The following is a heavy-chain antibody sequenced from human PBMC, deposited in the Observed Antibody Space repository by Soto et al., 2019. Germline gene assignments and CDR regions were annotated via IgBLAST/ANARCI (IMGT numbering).Heavy chain of an antibody. J-gene: IGHJ4*02. D-gene: IGHD3-22*01. CDR3: AKKGPLRDSSGYRY. CDR2: ISGSGGST. CDR1: GFAFSSYA. Sequence: LRLSCAASGFAFSSYAMSWVRQAPGKGLEWVSAISGSGGSTYYADSVKGRFTISRDNSKNTLYLQMNSLRAEDTAVYYCAKKGPLRDSSGYRYWGQGTLVTVSS. V-gene: IGHV3-23*01.